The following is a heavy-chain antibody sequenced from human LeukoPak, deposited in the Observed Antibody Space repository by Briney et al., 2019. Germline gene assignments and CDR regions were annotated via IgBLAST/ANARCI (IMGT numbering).Heavy chain of an antibody. D-gene: IGHD5-12*01. J-gene: IGHJ6*03. CDR2: INPNSGGT. CDR3: ARNIVATINWAYYYMDV. CDR1: GYTFTGYY. V-gene: IGHV1-2*02. Sequence: ASVKVSCKASGYTFTGYYMHWVRQAPGQGLEWMGWINPNSGGTNYAQKFQGRVTMTRDTSISTAYMELSRLRSDDTAVYYCARNIVATINWAYYYMDVWGKGTTITISS.